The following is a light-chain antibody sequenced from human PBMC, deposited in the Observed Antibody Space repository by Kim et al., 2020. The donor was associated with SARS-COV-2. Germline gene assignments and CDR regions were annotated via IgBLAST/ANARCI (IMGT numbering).Light chain of an antibody. J-gene: IGKJ2*03. Sequence: SRGESSTLSCRASQCVSSRSLAWYQQNPGQAPRPLIYGASSRATGIPDRFSGSGSGTDFTLTISRLEPGDFAVYYCQQYGSSPPYSFGQGTKLEI. V-gene: IGKV3-20*01. CDR1: QCVSSRS. CDR2: GAS. CDR3: QQYGSSPPYS.